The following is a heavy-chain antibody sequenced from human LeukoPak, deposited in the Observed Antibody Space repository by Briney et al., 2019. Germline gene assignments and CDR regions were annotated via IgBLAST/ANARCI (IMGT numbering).Heavy chain of an antibody. V-gene: IGHV1-69*13. CDR3: ARQSAGSDMGKAFGI. J-gene: IGHJ3*02. CDR2: IIPIFGTA. D-gene: IGHD2-15*01. Sequence: VASVKVSCKASGGAFSSYAVSWVRQAPGQGLEWMGGIIPIFGTANYAQKFKDRVTITADEYMRTAYMELSSLRFEDTAVYYCARQSAGSDMGKAFGIWGQGTMVTVSS. CDR1: GGAFSSYA.